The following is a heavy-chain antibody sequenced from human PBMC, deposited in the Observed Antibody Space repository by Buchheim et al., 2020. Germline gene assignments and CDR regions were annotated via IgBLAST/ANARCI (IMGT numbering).Heavy chain of an antibody. D-gene: IGHD2-2*01. V-gene: IGHV1-46*01. Sequence: QVQLVQSGAEVKTPGASVKISCKPSGYTFTSYNVHWVRQAPGQGLEWMGIIHPSGGSASYAQKFQGRVTMTRDTSTSTLYMELSGLRSEDTAVYYCARAEKYCSSTNCPYWGDYHYYYYMDVWGKGTT. CDR3: ARAEKYCSSTNCPYWGDYHYYYYMDV. J-gene: IGHJ6*03. CDR2: IHPSGGSA. CDR1: GYTFTSYN.